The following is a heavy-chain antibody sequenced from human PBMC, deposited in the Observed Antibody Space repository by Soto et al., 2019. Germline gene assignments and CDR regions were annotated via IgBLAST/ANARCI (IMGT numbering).Heavy chain of an antibody. V-gene: IGHV1-2*02. CDR3: ARGLVYGGGVDY. Sequence: QVQLVQSGAEVKKPGASVKVSCKPSGYTFTGYYLHWVRQAPGQGLEWMGWINPNSGGTNYAQKFQGSVTMTRDTSNSTAYMELSRLRSDDTAVYYCARGLVYGGGVDYWGQGTLVTVSS. CDR1: GYTFTGYY. CDR2: INPNSGGT. D-gene: IGHD2-21*01. J-gene: IGHJ4*02.